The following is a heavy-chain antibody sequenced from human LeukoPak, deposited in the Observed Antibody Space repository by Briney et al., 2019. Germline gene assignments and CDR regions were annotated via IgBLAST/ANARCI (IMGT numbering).Heavy chain of an antibody. CDR3: AKSVYHSGNY. Sequence: PGGSLRLSCAASGLTISTYGMSWVRQAPGKGLERVSSISGGTTHYADSVKCRFTISRDNSKNTVSLQMNSLRAEDTAVYYCAKSVYHSGNYWGQGTPVTVSS. D-gene: IGHD3-10*01. V-gene: IGHV3-23*01. J-gene: IGHJ4*02. CDR2: ISGGTT. CDR1: GLTISTYG.